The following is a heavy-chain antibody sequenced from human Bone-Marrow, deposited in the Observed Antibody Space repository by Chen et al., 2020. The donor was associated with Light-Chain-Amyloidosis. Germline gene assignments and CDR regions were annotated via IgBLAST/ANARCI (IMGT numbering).Heavy chain of an antibody. CDR3: ARETPMVRGVFDY. Sequence: ELHLVVSGGGWIQLVGSLRLSCGASGFTVSSNYMSWVRQAPGKGLEWVSVIYTSGRTYYADSVKSRFTISRDNSKNTLYLQMNSLRAEDTAVYYCARETPMVRGVFDYWGQGTLVTVSS. V-gene: IGHV3-53*01. CDR1: GFTVSSNY. D-gene: IGHD3-10*01. J-gene: IGHJ4*02. CDR2: IYTSGRT.